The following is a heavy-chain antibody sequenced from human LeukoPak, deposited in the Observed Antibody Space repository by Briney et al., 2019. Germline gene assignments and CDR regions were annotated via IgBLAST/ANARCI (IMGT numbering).Heavy chain of an antibody. D-gene: IGHD6-13*01. J-gene: IGHJ4*02. CDR1: GLTFSNYG. Sequence: PGGSLRLSCAASGLTFSNYGMHWVRQAPGKGLECVAVISYNGNTKYYVDSVKGRFTISRDNSNNTLYLQMNSLRAEDTAVYYCAKGQTSNSWYYFDYWGQGTPVTVSS. V-gene: IGHV3-30*18. CDR2: ISYNGNTK. CDR3: AKGQTSNSWYYFDY.